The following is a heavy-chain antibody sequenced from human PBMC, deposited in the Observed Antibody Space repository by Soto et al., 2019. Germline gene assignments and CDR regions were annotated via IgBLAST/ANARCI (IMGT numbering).Heavy chain of an antibody. CDR1: GFTFSSYW. J-gene: IGHJ3*02. D-gene: IGHD3-16*02. CDR3: ARGVYDYVWGSYRYDAFDI. CDR2: IKQDGSEK. V-gene: IGHV3-7*03. Sequence: GGSLRLSCAASGFTFSSYWMSWVRQAPGKGLEWVANIKQDGSEKYYVDSVKGRFTISRDNAKNSLYLQMNSLRAEDTAVYYCARGVYDYVWGSYRYDAFDIWGQGTMVTVSS.